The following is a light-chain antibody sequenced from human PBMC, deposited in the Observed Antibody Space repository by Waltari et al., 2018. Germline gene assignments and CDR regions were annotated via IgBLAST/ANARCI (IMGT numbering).Light chain of an antibody. CDR3: QQTNTFPFT. V-gene: IGKV1-12*01. J-gene: IGKJ4*01. CDR1: LGISTW. Sequence: DIQMTQSPSSVSASVGDGFIITCRASLGISTWVAWYQQKPGEAPNLLIYGASRLHSGVPSRFSGSGSETQFTLTITSLQPEDFATYYCQQTNTFPFTFGGGTKVDI. CDR2: GAS.